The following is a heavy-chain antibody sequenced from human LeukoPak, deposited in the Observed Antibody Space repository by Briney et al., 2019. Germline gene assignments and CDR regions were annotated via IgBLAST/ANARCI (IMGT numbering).Heavy chain of an antibody. V-gene: IGHV3-30-3*01. CDR2: ISYDGSNK. Sequence: PGGSLRLSCAASGFTFSSYAMHWVRQAPGKGLEWVAVISYDGSNKYYADSVKGRFTIARDNSKNTLYLQMSSLRAEDTAIYYCVRDFSCSDGSCPLFDSWGQGTLVSVSS. J-gene: IGHJ4*02. CDR1: GFTFSSYA. D-gene: IGHD2-15*01. CDR3: VRDFSCSDGSCPLFDS.